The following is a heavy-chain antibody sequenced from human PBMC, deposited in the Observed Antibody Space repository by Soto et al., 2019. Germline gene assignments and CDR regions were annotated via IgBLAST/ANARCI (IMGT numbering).Heavy chain of an antibody. V-gene: IGHV1-69*06. CDR1: GGTFSSYA. D-gene: IGHD3-22*01. J-gene: IGHJ4*02. Sequence: QVQLVQSGAEVKKPGSSVKVSCKASGGTFSSYAISWVRQAPGQGLEWMGGIIPIFGTANHAQKFQGRVTITADKSTSTAYMELSSLRSEDTAVYYCARPDYYDSSGYYYPPNYWGQGTLVTVSS. CDR2: IIPIFGTA. CDR3: ARPDYYDSSGYYYPPNY.